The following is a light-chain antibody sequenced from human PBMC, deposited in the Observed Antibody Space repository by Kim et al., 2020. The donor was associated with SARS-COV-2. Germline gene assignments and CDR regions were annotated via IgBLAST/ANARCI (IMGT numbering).Light chain of an antibody. J-gene: IGKJ2*02. CDR3: QEYAGYPSST. V-gene: IGKV1-5*03. Sequence: DIQMTQSPSTLSASVGDRVTITCRASQSIGSWLAWYQQKPGKAPRLLIYAASSLHGGVPSRFSGSGSGTAFSLSISSLQPDDFATYYCQEYAGYPSSTFGQGTKLEI. CDR1: QSIGSW. CDR2: AAS.